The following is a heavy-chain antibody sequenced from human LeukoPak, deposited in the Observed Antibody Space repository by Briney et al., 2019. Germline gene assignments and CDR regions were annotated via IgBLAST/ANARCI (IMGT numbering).Heavy chain of an antibody. D-gene: IGHD2-15*01. Sequence: GGSLRLSCAASGFTFSSYEMNWVRQAPGKGLEWVSYISSSGSTIYYADSVKGRFTISRDNAKNSLYLQMNSLRAEDTAVYYCARPEDLDVVVVAALDAFDIWGQGTTVTVSS. CDR2: ISSSGSTI. CDR3: ARPEDLDVVVVAALDAFDI. J-gene: IGHJ3*02. V-gene: IGHV3-48*03. CDR1: GFTFSSYE.